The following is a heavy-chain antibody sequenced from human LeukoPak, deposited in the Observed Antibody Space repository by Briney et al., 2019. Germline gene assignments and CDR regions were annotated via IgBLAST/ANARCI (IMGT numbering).Heavy chain of an antibody. J-gene: IGHJ4*02. V-gene: IGHV3-23*01. Sequence: PGGSLRLSCAASGFTFSSYAMSWVRQAPGKGLEWVSGISGSGDNTYYADSVKGRFTTSRDNSKNTLYLQMSSLRAEDTAVYYCAKIIIVLPSTISNPYYFDYWGQGTLVTVSS. CDR1: GFTFSSYA. CDR2: ISGSGDNT. CDR3: AKIIIVLPSTISNPYYFDY. D-gene: IGHD2-2*02.